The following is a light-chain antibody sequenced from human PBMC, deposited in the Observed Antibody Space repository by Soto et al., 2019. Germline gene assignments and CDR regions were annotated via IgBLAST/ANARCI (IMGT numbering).Light chain of an antibody. CDR3: SSYTSSSTYV. J-gene: IGLJ1*01. CDR1: SSDVGAYNY. CDR2: DVS. Sequence: QSVLPQPASVYGAPGQSITISCTGTSSDVGAYNYVSWYQQHPGKAPKVMIYDVSNRPSGVSNRFSGSKSGNTASLTISGLQAEDEADYYCSSYTSSSTYVFGTGTKVTVL. V-gene: IGLV2-14*01.